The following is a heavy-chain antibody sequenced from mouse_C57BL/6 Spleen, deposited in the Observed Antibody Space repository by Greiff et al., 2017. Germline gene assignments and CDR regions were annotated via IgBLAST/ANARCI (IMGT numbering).Heavy chain of an antibody. D-gene: IGHD1-1*01. CDR2: IYPGDGDT. CDR1: GYAFSSSW. J-gene: IGHJ2*01. V-gene: IGHV1-82*01. Sequence: VQLQQSGPELVKPGASVTISCKASGYAFSSSWMNWVKQRPGKGLEWIGRIYPGDGDTNYNGKFKGKATLTADKSSSTAYMQLSSLTSEDSAVYFCATYYYGSRPSYYFDYWGQGTTLTVAS. CDR3: ATYYYGSRPSYYFDY.